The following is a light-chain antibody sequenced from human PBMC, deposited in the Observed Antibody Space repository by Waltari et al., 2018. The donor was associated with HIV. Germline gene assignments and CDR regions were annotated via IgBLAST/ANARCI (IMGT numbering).Light chain of an antibody. J-gene: IGLJ3*02. CDR2: DVD. V-gene: IGLV2-14*03. CDR3: ASFTGDNTVM. CDR1: DSDFGLYNF. Sequence: AVTQPASVSGLPGQSTTISCTGGDSDFGLYNFVSWYQQHSGKPPKLILYDVDSRASGFSARFSGSMSGNTASLTISGLRAEDEAHYYCASFTGDNTVMFGGGTEVTVL.